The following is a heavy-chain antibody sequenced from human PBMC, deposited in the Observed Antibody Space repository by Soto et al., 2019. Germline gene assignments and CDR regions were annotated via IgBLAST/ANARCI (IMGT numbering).Heavy chain of an antibody. V-gene: IGHV4-34*01. CDR1: GGSFSGYY. Sequence: SETLSLTCAVYGGSFSGYYWSWIRQPPGKGLEWIGEINHSGSTNYNPSLKSRVTISVDTSKNQFSLKLSSVTAADTAVYYCAGRYKVNTPLSGMDVWGQGTTVTVSS. J-gene: IGHJ6*02. CDR2: INHSGST. CDR3: AGRYKVNTPLSGMDV. D-gene: IGHD4-17*01.